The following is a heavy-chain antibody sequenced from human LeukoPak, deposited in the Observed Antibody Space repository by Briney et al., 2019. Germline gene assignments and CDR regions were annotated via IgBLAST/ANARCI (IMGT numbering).Heavy chain of an antibody. J-gene: IGHJ4*02. CDR3: TTSDFWSGYSI. CDR1: GFTVSNAW. V-gene: IGHV3-15*01. Sequence: PGGSLRLSCAASGFTVSNAWMSWVRQAPGRGLEWVGRMKSKTAGGTIDYAAPVKGRFTISRDDSKNTLDLQMNSLKTEDTAVYYCTTSDFWSGYSIWGQGTLVTVSS. D-gene: IGHD3-3*01. CDR2: MKSKTAGGTI.